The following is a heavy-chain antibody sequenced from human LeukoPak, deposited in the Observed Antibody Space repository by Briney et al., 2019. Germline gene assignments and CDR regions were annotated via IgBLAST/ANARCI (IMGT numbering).Heavy chain of an antibody. CDR1: GLPFRAYS. D-gene: IGHD4-11*01. Sequence: GGSLRLSCAASGLPFRAYSMNWVRQAPGKGLEWPLSISSSSDYIYYADSVRGRFTISRDDARNSLYLEMNSLRAEDTAIYYCARRPDYTHYVALYYYMDVWGKGTTVTVSS. J-gene: IGHJ6*03. CDR3: ARRPDYTHYVALYYYMDV. CDR2: ISSSSDYI. V-gene: IGHV3-21*01.